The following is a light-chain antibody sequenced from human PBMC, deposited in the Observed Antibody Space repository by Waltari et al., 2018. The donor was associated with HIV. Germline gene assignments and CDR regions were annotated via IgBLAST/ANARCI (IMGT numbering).Light chain of an antibody. V-gene: IGKV4-1*01. Sequence: DIVMTQSPDSLAVSLGERATINCKSSQSVLYSSNNKNYLAWYQQKPGQAPRLLIYGASSRAPGIPDRFSGSGSGTDFTLTISRLDPEDFAVFYCQHYGSSVTFGQGTRLEIK. CDR1: QSVLYSSNNKNY. J-gene: IGKJ5*01. CDR3: QHYGSSVT. CDR2: GAS.